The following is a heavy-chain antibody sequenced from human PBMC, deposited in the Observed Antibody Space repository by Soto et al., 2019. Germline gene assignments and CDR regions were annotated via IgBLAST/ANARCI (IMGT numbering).Heavy chain of an antibody. CDR3: ARDRNYYYDSSGCLDY. Sequence: SVKVSCKASGGTFSSYTISWVRQAPGQGLEWMGRIIPILGIANYAQKFQGRVTITADKSTSTAYMELSSLRSEDTAVYYCARDRNYYYDSSGCLDYWGQGTLVTVSS. V-gene: IGHV1-69*04. CDR1: GGTFSSYT. CDR2: IIPILGIA. D-gene: IGHD3-22*01. J-gene: IGHJ4*02.